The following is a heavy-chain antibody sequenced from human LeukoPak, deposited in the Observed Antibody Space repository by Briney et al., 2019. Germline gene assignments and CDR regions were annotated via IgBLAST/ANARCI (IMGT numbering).Heavy chain of an antibody. Sequence: GASLRLSCAASGFTLSNYAMSWVRQAPGKGLEWVSAITGGGSGIYYADSMKSRFTISGDNSKNTLYLQINSLRAEDTAVYYCAKWGDYDVLTGYYVSDYWGQGTLVTVSS. V-gene: IGHV3-23*01. D-gene: IGHD3-9*01. CDR3: AKWGDYDVLTGYYVSDY. CDR1: GFTLSNYA. CDR2: ITGGGSGI. J-gene: IGHJ4*02.